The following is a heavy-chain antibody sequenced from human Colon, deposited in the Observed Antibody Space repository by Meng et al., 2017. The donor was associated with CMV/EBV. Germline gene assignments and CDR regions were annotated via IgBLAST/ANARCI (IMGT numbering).Heavy chain of an antibody. J-gene: IGHJ4*02. CDR1: GFIFSDYW. V-gene: IGHV3-74*01. CDR2: VNREGSNT. Sequence: GESLKISCATSGFIFSDYWMHWVRQVPGKGLVWVSSVNREGSNTNYADSVKGRFTISRDNARNTLYLQMNSLRVEDTAVYYCAREERGSGWSADYWGQETLVTVSS. D-gene: IGHD6-19*01. CDR3: AREERGSGWSADY.